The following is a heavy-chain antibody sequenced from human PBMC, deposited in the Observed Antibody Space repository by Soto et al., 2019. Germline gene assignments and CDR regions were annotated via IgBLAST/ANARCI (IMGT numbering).Heavy chain of an antibody. CDR3: ALRSMAVVPEY. CDR1: GDSISSYY. Sequence: QVQLQESGPGLVKPSETLSLTCAVSGDSISSYYCMWIRQPPGKGLESIGYLYYGRSANYNPSLKRRVALSVDTSTNQCSRTLSSMPAADPAVYYCALRSMAVVPEYWGQGTLVTVSS. J-gene: IGHJ4*02. CDR2: LYYGRSA. V-gene: IGHV4-59*01. D-gene: IGHD3-22*01.